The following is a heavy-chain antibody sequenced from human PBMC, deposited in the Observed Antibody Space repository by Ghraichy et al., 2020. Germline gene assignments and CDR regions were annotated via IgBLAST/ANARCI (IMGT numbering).Heavy chain of an antibody. J-gene: IGHJ4*02. D-gene: IGHD6-19*01. CDR2: ISGSGGST. CDR3: AKRRGDSSGPIDY. CDR1: EFTFSSYA. V-gene: IGHV3-23*01. Sequence: GGSLRLSCAASEFTFSSYAMTWVRQAPGKGLEWVSSISGSGGSTYYADSVKGRFTISRDNSKSTLYLQMDSLRAEDTALYYCAKRRGDSSGPIDYWGQGTLVTVSS.